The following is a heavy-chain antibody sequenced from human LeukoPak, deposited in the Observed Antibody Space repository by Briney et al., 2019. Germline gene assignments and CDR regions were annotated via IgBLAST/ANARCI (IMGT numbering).Heavy chain of an antibody. V-gene: IGHV1-58*02. D-gene: IGHD3-9*01. Sequence: AASVKVSCKASGFTFTSSAMQWVRQARGQRLERIGWIVVGSGNTNYAQKFQERVTITRDMSTSTAYMELSSLRSEDTAVYYCAAGILTGNFDYWGQGTLVTVSS. J-gene: IGHJ4*02. CDR2: IVVGSGNT. CDR1: GFTFTSSA. CDR3: AAGILTGNFDY.